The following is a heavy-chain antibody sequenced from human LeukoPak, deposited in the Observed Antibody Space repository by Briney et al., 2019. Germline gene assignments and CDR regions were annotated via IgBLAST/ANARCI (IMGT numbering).Heavy chain of an antibody. J-gene: IGHJ4*02. CDR2: INHSGST. V-gene: IGHV4-34*01. CDR3: ARGGVYYDFWSGHYQKYYFDY. Sequence: SETLSLTCAVYGGSFSGYYWSWIRQPPGKGLEWIGEINHSGSTNYNPSLKSRVTISVDTSKNQFSLKLSSVTAADTAVYYCARGGVYYDFWSGHYQKYYFDYWGQGTLVTVSS. CDR1: GGSFSGYY. D-gene: IGHD3-3*01.